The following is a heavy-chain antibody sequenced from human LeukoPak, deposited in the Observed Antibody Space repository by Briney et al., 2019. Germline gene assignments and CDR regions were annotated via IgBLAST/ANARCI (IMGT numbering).Heavy chain of an antibody. D-gene: IGHD2-15*01. Sequence: GGCLRLACAASGFTFSSYAMGSVRQARGKGLGWVSAISGSGGSTYYADSVKGRFTISRDNSKNTLYLQMNSLRAEDTAVYYCATEYCSGGSCYSWGQGTLVTVSS. J-gene: IGHJ4*02. CDR1: GFTFSSYA. CDR2: ISGSGGST. V-gene: IGHV3-23*01. CDR3: ATEYCSGGSCYS.